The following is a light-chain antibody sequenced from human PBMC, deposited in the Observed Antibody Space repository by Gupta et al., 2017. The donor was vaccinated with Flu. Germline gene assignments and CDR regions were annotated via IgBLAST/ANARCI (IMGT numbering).Light chain of an antibody. CDR3: QSYDNDNWV. CDR1: SGSIASNY. J-gene: IGLJ3*02. Sequence: NFMLTQPHSVSESPGKTVTISCTRSSGSIASNYVQWYQQRPGSSPTTVIYDDDQRPSGVSDRFSGSIDSSSNSASLTISGLKTEDEADYYCQSYDNDNWVFGGGTKLAVL. CDR2: DDD. V-gene: IGLV6-57*01.